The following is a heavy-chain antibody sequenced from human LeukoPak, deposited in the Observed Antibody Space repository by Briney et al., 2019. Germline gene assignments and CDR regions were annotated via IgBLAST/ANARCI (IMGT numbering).Heavy chain of an antibody. Sequence: GSLRLSCTTSGFAFSNYAMNWVRQAPGKGPEWVSGISGFNTYYTDSVKGRFTISRDNSKNTLYLQMNSLRAEDTAVYYCAKDMIGYYRPFEYWGQGTLVTVSS. CDR1: GFAFSNYA. CDR2: ISGFNT. J-gene: IGHJ4*02. CDR3: AKDMIGYYRPFEY. V-gene: IGHV3-23*01. D-gene: IGHD3-9*01.